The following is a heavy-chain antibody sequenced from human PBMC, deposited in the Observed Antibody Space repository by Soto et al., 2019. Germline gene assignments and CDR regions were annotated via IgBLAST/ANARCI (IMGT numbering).Heavy chain of an antibody. V-gene: IGHV1-69*13. J-gene: IGHJ6*02. CDR1: GGTFSSYA. Sequence: SVKVSCKASGGTFSSYAISWVRQAPGQGLEWMGGIIPVFGTANYAQKFQGRVTITADESTSTAYMELSSLRSEDTAVYYCASAKTELPAMGNPGYFFSGMDVWGHVPTVTVS. CDR3: ASAKTELPAMGNPGYFFSGMDV. D-gene: IGHD5-18*01. CDR2: IIPVFGTA.